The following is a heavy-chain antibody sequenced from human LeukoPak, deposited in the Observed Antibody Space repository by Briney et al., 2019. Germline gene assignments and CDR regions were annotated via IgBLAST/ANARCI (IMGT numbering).Heavy chain of an antibody. J-gene: IGHJ4*02. CDR3: ARHAPFGGYLDY. D-gene: IGHD2-15*01. CDR1: GGSISSYY. CDR2: IYYSGST. Sequence: SETLSLTCTASGGSISSYYWSCIRQPPGKGLSWIGYIYYSGSTNYNPSLKSRVTISVDTSKNQFSLKLSSVTAADTAVYYCARHAPFGGYLDYWGQGTLVTVSS. V-gene: IGHV4-59*08.